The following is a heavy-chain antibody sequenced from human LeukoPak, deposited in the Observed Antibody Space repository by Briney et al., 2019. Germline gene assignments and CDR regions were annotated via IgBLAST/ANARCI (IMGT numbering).Heavy chain of an antibody. CDR1: GYTFTSYG. CDR2: IIPIFGTA. D-gene: IGHD3-22*01. Sequence: SVKVSCKASGYTFTSYGISWVRQAPGQGLEWMGGIIPIFGTANYAQKFQGRVTITADKSTSTAYMELSSLRSEDTAVYYCARGYYYDSSVHMGYWGQGTLVTVSS. CDR3: ARGYYYDSSVHMGY. V-gene: IGHV1-69*06. J-gene: IGHJ4*02.